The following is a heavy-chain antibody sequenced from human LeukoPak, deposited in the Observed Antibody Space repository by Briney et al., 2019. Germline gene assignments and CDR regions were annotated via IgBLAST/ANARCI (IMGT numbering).Heavy chain of an antibody. CDR3: AKRGVVIRVILVGFHKEAYYFDS. Sequence: GGSLRLSCAVSGITLSNYGMSWVRQAPGKGLEWVAGISDSGGSTYYADSVKGRFTISRYNPKNTLYLQMNSMSAEATAVYFCAKRGVVIRVILVGFHKEAYYFDSWGQGALVTVSS. J-gene: IGHJ4*02. V-gene: IGHV3-23*01. CDR1: GITLSNYG. D-gene: IGHD3-22*01. CDR2: ISDSGGST.